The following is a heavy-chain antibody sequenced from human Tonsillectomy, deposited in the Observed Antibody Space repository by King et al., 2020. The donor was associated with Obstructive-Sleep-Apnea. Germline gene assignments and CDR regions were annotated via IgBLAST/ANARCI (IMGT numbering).Heavy chain of an antibody. Sequence: VQLVESGGGLVQPRGSLRLSCAASGFTFSSYWMSWVRQAPGKGLEWVANIKQDGSEKYYVDSVKGRFTISRDNAKNSLYLQMNSLRAEDTAVYYCARGIREAAASLGYWGQGTLVTVSS. V-gene: IGHV3-7*03. CDR3: ARGIREAAASLGY. J-gene: IGHJ4*02. D-gene: IGHD6-13*01. CDR1: GFTFSSYW. CDR2: IKQDGSEK.